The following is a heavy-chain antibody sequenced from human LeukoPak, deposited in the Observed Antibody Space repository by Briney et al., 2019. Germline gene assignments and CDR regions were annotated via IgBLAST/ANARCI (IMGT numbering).Heavy chain of an antibody. CDR3: ARGVPYDSWSGPHYSDY. CDR2: ISGSAHKI. D-gene: IGHD3-3*01. Sequence: GGSLRLSCVASGITSSNYAVSWVRQAPEKGLDWVSVISGSAHKIRYADSVKGRFTISRDNSENIVYLQMNNLRAEDTAVYYCARGVPYDSWSGPHYSDYWGQGTLVTVSS. V-gene: IGHV3-23*01. CDR1: GITSSNYA. J-gene: IGHJ4*02.